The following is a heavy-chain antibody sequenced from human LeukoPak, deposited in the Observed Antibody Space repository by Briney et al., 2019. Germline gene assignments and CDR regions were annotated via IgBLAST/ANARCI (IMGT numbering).Heavy chain of an antibody. D-gene: IGHD1-26*01. Sequence: SETLSLTCTVSGGFISSNSAYWSWIRQPPGKALEWIGNIYYSGTTYYNPSLQSRVTMSVDTSNNQFSLKLTSVTAADTAVYYCVRDRGEFSYSHDYWGQGTLVTVSS. V-gene: IGHV4-39*07. CDR1: GGFISSNSAY. CDR3: VRDRGEFSYSHDY. J-gene: IGHJ4*02. CDR2: IYYSGTT.